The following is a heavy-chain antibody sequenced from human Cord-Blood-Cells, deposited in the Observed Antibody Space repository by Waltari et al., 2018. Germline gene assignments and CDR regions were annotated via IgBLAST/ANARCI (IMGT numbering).Heavy chain of an antibody. CDR2: ISCDRSNK. J-gene: IGHJ4*02. CDR3: AKGGSLFWELLFDY. CDR1: GFTFSSYG. V-gene: IGHV3-30*18. D-gene: IGHD3-10*02. Sequence: QVQLVESGGGVVQPGRSLRLSCAASGFTFSSYGMHWVRQSPGKGMEWMGGISCDRSNKYYADAGKGLFTSSRDNSKNTLYLQMNSLRAEVTAVYYCAKGGSLFWELLFDYWGQGTLVTVSS.